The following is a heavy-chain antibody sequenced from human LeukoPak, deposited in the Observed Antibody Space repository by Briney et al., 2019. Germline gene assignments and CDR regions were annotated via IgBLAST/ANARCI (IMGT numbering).Heavy chain of an antibody. J-gene: IGHJ4*02. D-gene: IGHD3-22*01. Sequence: PGESLKISCKGSGYSITSYWIGWVRQMPGKGLEWMGIIYPGDSDTRYSTSFQGQVTISDAKSISTAYLQWRSLQDSDIVMYYSATHISTYYYDSSGFDYWGQGTLVTVSS. CDR2: IYPGDSDT. CDR1: GYSITSYW. CDR3: ATHISTYYYDSSGFDY. V-gene: IGHV5-51*01.